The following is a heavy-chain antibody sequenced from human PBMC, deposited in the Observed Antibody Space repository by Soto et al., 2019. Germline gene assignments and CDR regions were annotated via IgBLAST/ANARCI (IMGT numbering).Heavy chain of an antibody. D-gene: IGHD3-10*01. J-gene: IGHJ6*02. CDR1: GYTFTRYG. CDR3: AIVGGLLSPHRSLMDV. Sequence: AASVKISCNASGYTFTRYGISWVRQAPGQELEWMGWISAYNGKTCYAQKLQGRVSMTTDTATSTAYMELRSLRSDDTAVYYCAIVGGLLSPHRSLMDVWGQATTVTVSS. CDR2: ISAYNGKT. V-gene: IGHV1-18*04.